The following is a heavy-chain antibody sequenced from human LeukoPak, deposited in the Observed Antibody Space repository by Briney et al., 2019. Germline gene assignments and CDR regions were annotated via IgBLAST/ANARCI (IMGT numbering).Heavy chain of an antibody. J-gene: IGHJ4*02. D-gene: IGHD3-10*01. V-gene: IGHV3-23*01. Sequence: GGSLRLSCAASGFTFSSYAMSWVRQAPGKGLQWVSAISVGDNSTYYAGSVKGRFTISRDNSKNVLYLQMNSLRVEDTAVYYCAKEWSGNGYVDYWGQGTLVTVSS. CDR1: GFTFSSYA. CDR3: AKEWSGNGYVDY. CDR2: ISVGDNST.